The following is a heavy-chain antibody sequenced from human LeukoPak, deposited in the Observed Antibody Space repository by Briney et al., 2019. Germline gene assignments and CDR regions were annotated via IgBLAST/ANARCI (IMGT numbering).Heavy chain of an antibody. V-gene: IGHV4-59*01. Sequence: PSETLSLTCTVSGGSISSYYWSWIRQPPGKGLEWIGYIYYSGSTNYNPSLKSRVTISVDTSKNRFSLKLSSVTAADTAVYYCARGGYYGSGSYYSTNNWFDPWGQGTLVTVSS. CDR1: GGSISSYY. D-gene: IGHD3-10*01. CDR3: ARGGYYGSGSYYSTNNWFDP. CDR2: IYYSGST. J-gene: IGHJ5*02.